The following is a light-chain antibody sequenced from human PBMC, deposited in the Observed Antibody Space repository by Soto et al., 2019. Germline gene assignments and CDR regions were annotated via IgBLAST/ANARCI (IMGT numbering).Light chain of an antibody. CDR1: QSVSSSY. CDR3: QQYGSSPRFT. Sequence: ELVLTQSPGTLSLSPGERATLSCRASQSVSSSYLAWYQQKPGQSPRLLSYGASSRATGIPDRFSGSGSGKDFTITISRLEPEDFAVYYCQQYGSSPRFTFGRGNKVDLK. V-gene: IGKV3-20*01. J-gene: IGKJ3*01. CDR2: GAS.